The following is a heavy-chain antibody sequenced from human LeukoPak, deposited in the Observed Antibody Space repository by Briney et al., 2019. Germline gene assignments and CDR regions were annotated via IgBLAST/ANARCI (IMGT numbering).Heavy chain of an antibody. CDR3: ARVGDYSYGNY. CDR1: GGSVSFYY. J-gene: IGHJ4*02. V-gene: IGHV4-59*02. CDR2: IYYSGST. Sequence: SETLSLTCTVSGGSVSFYYWSWIRQPPGKGLEWIGYIYYSGSTNYNPSLKSRVTISVDTSKNQFSLKLSSVTAADTAVYYCARVGDYSYGNYWGQGTLVTVSS. D-gene: IGHD5-18*01.